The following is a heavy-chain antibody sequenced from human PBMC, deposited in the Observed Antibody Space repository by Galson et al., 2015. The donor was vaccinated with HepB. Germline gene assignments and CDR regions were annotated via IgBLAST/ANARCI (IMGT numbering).Heavy chain of an antibody. CDR2: IYYSGST. V-gene: IGHV4-31*03. Sequence: TLSLTCTVSGGSISSGGYYWSWIRQHPGKGLEWIGYIYYSGSTYYNPSLKSRVTISVDTSKNQFSLKLSSVTAADTAVYYCAMYGSGSYLYYFDYWGQGTLVTVSS. J-gene: IGHJ4*02. CDR3: AMYGSGSYLYYFDY. CDR1: GGSISSGGYY. D-gene: IGHD3-10*01.